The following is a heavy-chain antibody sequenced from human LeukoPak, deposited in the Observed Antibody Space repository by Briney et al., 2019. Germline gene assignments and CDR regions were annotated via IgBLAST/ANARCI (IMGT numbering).Heavy chain of an antibody. CDR1: GYTFTGYY. Sequence: EASVKVSCKASGYTFTGYYMHWVRQAPGQGLEWMGWINPNSGGTNYAQKFQGRVTMTRDTSISTAYMELSRLRSDDTAVYYRARVGDSSSYFRFDYWGQGTLVTVSS. CDR3: ARVGDSSSYFRFDY. V-gene: IGHV1-2*02. CDR2: INPNSGGT. D-gene: IGHD6-6*01. J-gene: IGHJ4*02.